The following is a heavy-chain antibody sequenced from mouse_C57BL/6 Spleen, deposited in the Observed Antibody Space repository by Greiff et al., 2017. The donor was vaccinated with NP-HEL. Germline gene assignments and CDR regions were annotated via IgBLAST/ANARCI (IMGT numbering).Heavy chain of an antibody. D-gene: IGHD2-5*01. CDR1: GYSITSGYY. CDR3: ASGAYYSNPFAY. Sequence: ESGPGLVKPSQSLSLTCSVTGYSITSGYYWNWIRQFPGNKLEWMGYISYDGSNNYNPSLKNRISITRDTSKNQFFLKLNSVTTEDTATYYCASGAYYSNPFAYWGQGTLVTVSA. CDR2: ISYDGSN. V-gene: IGHV3-6*01. J-gene: IGHJ3*01.